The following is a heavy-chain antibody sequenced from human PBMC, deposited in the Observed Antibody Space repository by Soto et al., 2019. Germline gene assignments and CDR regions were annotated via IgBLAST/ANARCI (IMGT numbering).Heavy chain of an antibody. CDR2: IYPDDSDT. CDR3: ARNSLTGYYNYYYSMDV. D-gene: IGHD3-9*01. V-gene: IGHV5-51*01. CDR1: GYSFSSYW. Sequence: GESLKISCKSSGYSFSSYWIAWVRLMPGKGLEWMGSIYPDDSDTKYSPSFQDQVTISADKSISAAYLQWGSLKASDTAIYYCARNSLTGYYNYYYSMDVWGQGTTVTVSS. J-gene: IGHJ6*02.